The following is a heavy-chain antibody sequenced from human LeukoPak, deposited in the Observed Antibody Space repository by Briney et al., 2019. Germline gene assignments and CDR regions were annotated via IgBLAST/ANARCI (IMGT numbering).Heavy chain of an antibody. CDR3: ARDANCSGVADYYYYYGMDV. J-gene: IGHJ6*02. CDR2: ISSSSSYI. Sequence: GGSLRLSCAASGFTFSSYSMNWVRQAPGKGLEWASSISSSSSYIYYADSVKGRFTISRDNAKNSLYLQMNSLRAEDTAVYYCARDANCSGVADYYYYYGMDVWGQGTTVTVSS. D-gene: IGHD2-15*01. V-gene: IGHV3-21*01. CDR1: GFTFSSYS.